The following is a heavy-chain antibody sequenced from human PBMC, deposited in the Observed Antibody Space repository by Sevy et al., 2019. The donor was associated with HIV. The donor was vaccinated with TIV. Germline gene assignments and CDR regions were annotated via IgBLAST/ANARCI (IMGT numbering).Heavy chain of an antibody. J-gene: IGHJ4*02. CDR3: AGYYGSGTYFDY. Sequence: SETLSLTCTVSGGSISGYYWSWIRQPPGKGLEWVGYIYYSGSTNYNPSLKSRVTISVDTSKNQFSLMLSSVTAADTAVYYCAGYYGSGTYFDYWGQGTLVTVSS. CDR1: GGSISGYY. V-gene: IGHV4-59*13. CDR2: IYYSGST. D-gene: IGHD3-10*01.